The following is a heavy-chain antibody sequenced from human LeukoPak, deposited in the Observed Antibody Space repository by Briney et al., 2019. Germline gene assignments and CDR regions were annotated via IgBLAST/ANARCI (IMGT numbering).Heavy chain of an antibody. CDR2: ITWDSVNT. CDR1: GFTFNDYT. V-gene: IGHV3-43*01. CDR3: AKDGYGGRTPWYFDL. Sequence: PGGSLRLSCAASGFTFNDYTIHWVRQAPGKGLEWVSLITWDSVNTYYRDYVKGRFTISRDNSKKSLYLQMNSLTTEDTALYYCAKDGYGGRTPWYFDLWGRGTLVTVSS. J-gene: IGHJ2*01. D-gene: IGHD4-23*01.